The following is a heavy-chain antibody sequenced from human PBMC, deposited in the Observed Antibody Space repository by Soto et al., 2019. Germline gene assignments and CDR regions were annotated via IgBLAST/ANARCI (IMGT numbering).Heavy chain of an antibody. Sequence: QVQLEQSGAEVKKPGASVKVSCKTSGYTFTSYTLHWVRQAPGQGLEWMGWINAGNGREKYSQRFRDRVSLSTYNAATTANMELRSPKSEATAMYNCARGGGWVGEASFDSWGQGTLVTVSS. CDR3: ARGGGWVGEASFDS. V-gene: IGHV1-3*01. CDR1: GYTFTSYT. D-gene: IGHD3-10*01. CDR2: INAGNGRE. J-gene: IGHJ4*02.